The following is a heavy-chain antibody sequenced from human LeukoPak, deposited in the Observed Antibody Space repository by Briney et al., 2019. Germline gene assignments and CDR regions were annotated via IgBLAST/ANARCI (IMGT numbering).Heavy chain of an antibody. D-gene: IGHD6-13*01. CDR3: ARSSDSSSWYVGYFDY. Sequence: PGGSLRLSCAASGFTFSSYGMHWVRQAPGKGLEWVAVIWYEGSNKYYADSVKGRFTISRDNSKNTLYLQMNSLRAEDTAVYYCARSSDSSSWYVGYFDYWGQGTLVTVSS. CDR2: IWYEGSNK. V-gene: IGHV3-33*01. CDR1: GFTFSSYG. J-gene: IGHJ4*02.